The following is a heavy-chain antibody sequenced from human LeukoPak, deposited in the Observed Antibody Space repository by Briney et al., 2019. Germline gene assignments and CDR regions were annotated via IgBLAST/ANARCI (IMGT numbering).Heavy chain of an antibody. J-gene: IGHJ4*02. Sequence: GGSLRLSCAASGFTFSSYAMSWVRQAPGKGLEWVPAITGSGGSTYYADSVKGRFPLSRDNSKNTLYLQMNSLRAEDTAVYYCAKDASYSNPDYWGQGTLVTVSS. D-gene: IGHD4-11*01. CDR1: GFTFSSYA. CDR3: AKDASYSNPDY. V-gene: IGHV3-23*01. CDR2: ITGSGGST.